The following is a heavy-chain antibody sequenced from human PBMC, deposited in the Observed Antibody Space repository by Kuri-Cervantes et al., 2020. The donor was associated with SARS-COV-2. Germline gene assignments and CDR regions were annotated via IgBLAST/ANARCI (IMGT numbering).Heavy chain of an antibody. CDR2: INPSGGST. V-gene: IGHV1-46*01. D-gene: IGHD3-3*01. CDR1: GYTFTSYY. Sequence: ASVKVSCKASGYTFTSYYMHWVRQAPGQGLEWMGIINPSGGSTNYAQKFQGRVTITADKSTSTAYMELSSLRSEDTAVYYCARSPGLLLEWGDPWDYWGQGTLVTVSS. CDR3: ARSPGLLLEWGDPWDY. J-gene: IGHJ4*02.